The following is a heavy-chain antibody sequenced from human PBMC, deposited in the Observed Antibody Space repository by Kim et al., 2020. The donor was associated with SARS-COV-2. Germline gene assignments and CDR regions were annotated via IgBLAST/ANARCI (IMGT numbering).Heavy chain of an antibody. CDR1: GGSISSGGYY. CDR2: IYYSGST. Sequence: SETLSLTCTVSGGSISSGGYYWSWIRQHPGKGLEWIGYIYYSGSTYYNPSLKSRVTISVDTSKNQFSLKLSSVTAADTAVYYCAREAYCSGGSCYYYFDYWGQGTLVTVSS. V-gene: IGHV4-31*03. D-gene: IGHD2-15*01. J-gene: IGHJ4*02. CDR3: AREAYCSGGSCYYYFDY.